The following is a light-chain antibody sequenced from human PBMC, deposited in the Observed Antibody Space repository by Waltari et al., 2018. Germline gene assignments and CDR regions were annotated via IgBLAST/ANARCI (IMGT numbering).Light chain of an antibody. V-gene: IGKV4-1*01. Sequence: DIVMTQSPDSLAVSLGESATINCKSRQTISYSSNNKNYLAWYQKKPGQPPRLLISWASSRESGVPDRFSGSGSGTDFTLTISSLQVEDVAIYYCQQYYSVPLTFGQGTKVGIK. CDR3: QQYYSVPLT. CDR2: WAS. CDR1: QTISYSSNNKNY. J-gene: IGKJ1*01.